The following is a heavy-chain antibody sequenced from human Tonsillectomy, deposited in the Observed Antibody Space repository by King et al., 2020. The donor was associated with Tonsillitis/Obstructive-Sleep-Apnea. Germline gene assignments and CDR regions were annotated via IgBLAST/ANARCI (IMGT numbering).Heavy chain of an antibody. CDR1: GGSISSYY. J-gene: IGHJ6*03. CDR3: ARLYGDYYSYCYYMDA. CDR2: IYYSGST. V-gene: IGHV4-59*08. Sequence: QLQESGPGLVKPSETLSLTCTVPGGSISSYYWSWIRQPPGKGLEWSGYIYYSGSTNYNPSLKSRVTISVDTSKNQFSLKLSSVTAADTAVYYCARLYGDYYSYCYYMDAWGKGTPVTVSS. D-gene: IGHD4-17*01.